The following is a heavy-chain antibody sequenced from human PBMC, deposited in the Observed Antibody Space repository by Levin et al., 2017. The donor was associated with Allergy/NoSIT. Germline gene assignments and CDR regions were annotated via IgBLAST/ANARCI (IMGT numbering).Heavy chain of an antibody. CDR2: IIPIFGTA. D-gene: IGHD6-13*01. CDR1: GGTFSSYA. V-gene: IGHV1-69*01. Sequence: KISCKASGGTFSSYAISWVRQAPGQGLEWMGGIIPIFGTANYAQKFQGRVTITADESTSTAYMELSSLRSEDTAVYYCARGGIAAAGTGYGMDVWGQGTTVTVSS. CDR3: ARGGIAAAGTGYGMDV. J-gene: IGHJ6*02.